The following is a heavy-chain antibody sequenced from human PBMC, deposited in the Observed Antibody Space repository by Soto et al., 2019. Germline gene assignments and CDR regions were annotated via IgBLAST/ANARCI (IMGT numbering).Heavy chain of an antibody. D-gene: IGHD3-10*01. V-gene: IGHV4-4*02. CDR2: IYHSGST. J-gene: IGHJ4*02. Sequence: PSETLSLTCAVSGGSISSSNWWSWVRQPPGKGLEWIGEIYHSGSTNYNPSLKSRVTISVDTSKNQSSLKLSSVTAADTAVYYCARHFAMVRGVITRIDYWGQGTLVTVS. CDR3: ARHFAMVRGVITRIDY. CDR1: GGSISSSNW.